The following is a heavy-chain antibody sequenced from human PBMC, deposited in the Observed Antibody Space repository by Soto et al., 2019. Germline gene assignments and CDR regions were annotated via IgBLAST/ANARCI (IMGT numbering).Heavy chain of an antibody. J-gene: IGHJ5*02. CDR3: ARAITGTYRPKTWFDP. CDR2: IYYSGST. V-gene: IGHV4-31*11. CDR1: GGSISSGGYS. D-gene: IGHD1-7*01. Sequence: SETLSLTCAVSGGSISSGGYSWRWIRQPPGKGLEWIGYIYYSGSTYYNPSLKSRVTISVDTSKNQFSLKLSSVTAADTAVYYCARAITGTYRPKTWFDPWGQGTLVTVSP.